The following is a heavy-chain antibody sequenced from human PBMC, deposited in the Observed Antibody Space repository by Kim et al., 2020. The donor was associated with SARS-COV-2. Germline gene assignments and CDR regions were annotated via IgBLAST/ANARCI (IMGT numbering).Heavy chain of an antibody. CDR1: GGSISSGGYY. D-gene: IGHD3-22*01. V-gene: IGHV4-31*03. J-gene: IGHJ4*02. CDR3: ARGQGRITMIVVVVGAFDY. Sequence: SQTLSLTCTVSGGSISSGGYYWSWIRQHPGKGLEWIGYIYYRGSTYYNPSLKSRVTISVDTSKNQFSLKLSSVTAADTAVYYCARGQGRITMIVVVVGAFDYWGQGTLVTVSS. CDR2: IYYRGST.